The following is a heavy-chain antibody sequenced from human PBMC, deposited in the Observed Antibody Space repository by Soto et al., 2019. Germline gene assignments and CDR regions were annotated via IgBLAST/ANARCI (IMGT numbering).Heavy chain of an antibody. V-gene: IGHV4-39*01. CDR3: ARHDGPCNGTCDC. Sequence: SETLSLTCTVSGGSISSYYWGWIRQPPGKGLEWIGTIYYTGRTFYNPSLRSRVTISVDTSKNHLSLTLSAVTAADTGVYYCARHDGPCNGTCDCWGQGTLVTVSS. CDR1: GGSISSYY. CDR2: IYYTGRT. J-gene: IGHJ4*02. D-gene: IGHD2-8*01.